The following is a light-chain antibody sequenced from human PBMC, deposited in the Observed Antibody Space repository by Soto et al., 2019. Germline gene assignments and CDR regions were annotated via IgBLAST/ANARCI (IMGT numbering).Light chain of an antibody. CDR2: YAS. CDR3: RQQSFSTPLT. V-gene: IGKV3-20*01. Sequence: EMLLTQVTGTLSLSPADRATLSCRASQSVSSTKLAWYQQRPGQKARKLIFYASSRLPGVPDRFSGSRCGTDDSLATISRVHPEFAGNYYRQQSFSTPLTFGQGTKVDIK. CDR1: QSVSSTK. J-gene: IGKJ1*01.